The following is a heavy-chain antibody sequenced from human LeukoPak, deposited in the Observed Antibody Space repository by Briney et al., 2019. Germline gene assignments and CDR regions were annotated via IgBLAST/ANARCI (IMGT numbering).Heavy chain of an antibody. J-gene: IGHJ5*02. CDR2: INPNSGGT. V-gene: IGHV1-2*02. Sequence: ASVKVSCKASGYTFTGYYMHWVRQAPGQGLEWMGWINPNSGGTNYAQKLQGRVTMTTDTSTSTAYMELRSLRSDDTAVYYCARAGPYCGGDCYPTQFDPWGQGTLVTVSS. CDR1: GYTFTGYY. D-gene: IGHD2-21*02. CDR3: ARAGPYCGGDCYPTQFDP.